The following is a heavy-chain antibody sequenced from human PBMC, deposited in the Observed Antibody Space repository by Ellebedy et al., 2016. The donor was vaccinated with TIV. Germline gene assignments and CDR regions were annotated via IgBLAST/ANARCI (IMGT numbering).Heavy chain of an antibody. J-gene: IGHJ6*02. CDR1: GFTFSSYG. D-gene: IGHD3-9*01. V-gene: IGHV3-30*18. Sequence: GGSLRLXCAASGFTFSSYGMHWVRQAPGKGLEWVAVISYDGSNKYYADSVKGRFTISRDNSKNTLYLQMNSLRAEDTAVYYCAKLPYRLLRYFDWLSTGYGMDVWGQGTTVTVSS. CDR2: ISYDGSNK. CDR3: AKLPYRLLRYFDWLSTGYGMDV.